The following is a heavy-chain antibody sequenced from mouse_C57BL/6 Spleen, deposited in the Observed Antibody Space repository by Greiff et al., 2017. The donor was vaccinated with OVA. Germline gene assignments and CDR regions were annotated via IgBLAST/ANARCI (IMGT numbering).Heavy chain of an antibody. CDR1: GYTFTSYW. V-gene: IGHV1-74*01. CDR3: AIGDYDVGYYFDY. Sequence: QVHVKQPGAELVKPGASVKVSCKASGYTFTSYWMHWVKQRPGQGLEWIGRIHPSDSDTNYNQKFKGKATLTVDKSSSPAYLQLSSLTSEDSAVYYCAIGDYDVGYYFDYWGQGTTLTVSS. J-gene: IGHJ2*01. D-gene: IGHD2-4*01. CDR2: IHPSDSDT.